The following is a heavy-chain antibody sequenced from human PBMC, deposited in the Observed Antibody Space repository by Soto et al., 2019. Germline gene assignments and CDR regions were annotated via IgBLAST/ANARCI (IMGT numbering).Heavy chain of an antibody. CDR3: AREYTAWPLAYGLDV. CDR1: GFIFSNYS. V-gene: IGHV3-21*01. CDR2: VSSRSDI. Sequence: GGSLRLSCVVSGFIFSNYSISWVRQAPGKGLEWVSSVSSRSDIYYAESVKGRFTISRDNAKNSVSLQMNSLRAEDTAVYYCAREYTAWPLAYGLDVWGQGTTVTVSS. D-gene: IGHD2-2*02. J-gene: IGHJ6*02.